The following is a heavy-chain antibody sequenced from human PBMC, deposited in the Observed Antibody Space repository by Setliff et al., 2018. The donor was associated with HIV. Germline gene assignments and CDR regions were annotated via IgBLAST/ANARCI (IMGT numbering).Heavy chain of an antibody. CDR2: VFHSGSA. J-gene: IGHJ5*02. D-gene: IGHD3-10*01. CDR1: GGPPNSRNW. Sequence: PSETLSLTCAVSGGPPNSRNWWSWVRQPPGKGLEWIGEVFHSGSANSNASLRSRVMISVDTSKNQFSLKLSAVTAADTAVYYCARDHVFGSRTGFDPWGPGILVTVSS. V-gene: IGHV4-4*02. CDR3: ARDHVFGSRTGFDP.